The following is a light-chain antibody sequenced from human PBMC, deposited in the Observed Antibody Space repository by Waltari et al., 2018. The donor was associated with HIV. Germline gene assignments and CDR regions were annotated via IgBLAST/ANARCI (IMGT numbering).Light chain of an antibody. V-gene: IGLV2-11*01. CDR1: SSDVRGYTF. CDR3: CSYAGSYNWV. Sequence: QSALTQPRSVSGSPGQSVTLSCTGTSSDVRGYTFFSWYQQHPGKSPKLMLYDVSKRPSGVPDRFSGSKSGNTASLTISGLQAEDEADYYCCSYAGSYNWVFGGGTKLTVL. J-gene: IGLJ3*02. CDR2: DVS.